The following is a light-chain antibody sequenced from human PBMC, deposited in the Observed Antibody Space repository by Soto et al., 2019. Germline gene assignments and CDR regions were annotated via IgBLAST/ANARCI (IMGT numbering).Light chain of an antibody. J-gene: IGLJ2*01. V-gene: IGLV3-21*02. CDR1: NIGSKS. CDR2: DDS. CDR3: QVWDSSSDLVV. Sequence: SYELTQPPSVSVAAGQTARITCWGNNIGSKSVHWYQQKPGQAPVLVVYDDSDRPSGIPERFSGSNSGNTATLTISRVEAGDEADYYCQVWDSSSDLVVFGGGTKVTVL.